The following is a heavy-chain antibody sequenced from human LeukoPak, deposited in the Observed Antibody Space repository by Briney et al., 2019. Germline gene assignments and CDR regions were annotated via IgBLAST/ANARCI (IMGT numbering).Heavy chain of an antibody. D-gene: IGHD3-10*01. Sequence: GGSLTLSCAASGFTFSDYYMSWIRQPPGKGLEWVSYISSNNGAIYYADSVKGRFTISRDNAKHSLYLQMNSLRAEDTAVYYCARDNWLGVQTLLDCWGQGTLVTVSS. CDR1: GFTFSDYY. J-gene: IGHJ4*02. V-gene: IGHV3-11*01. CDR2: ISSNNGAI. CDR3: ARDNWLGVQTLLDC.